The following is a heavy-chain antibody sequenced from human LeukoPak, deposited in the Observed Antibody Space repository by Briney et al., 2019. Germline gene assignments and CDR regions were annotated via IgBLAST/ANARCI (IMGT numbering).Heavy chain of an antibody. CDR3: ARGKYSSSWRYYYYGMDV. D-gene: IGHD6-13*01. Sequence: SETLSLTCAVYGGSFSGYYWSWIRQPPGKGLEWIGEINHSGSTNYNPSLKSRVTISVDTSKNQFSLKLSSVTAADTAVYYCARGKYSSSWRYYYYGMDVWGQGTLVTVSS. J-gene: IGHJ6*02. CDR1: GGSFSGYY. CDR2: INHSGST. V-gene: IGHV4-34*01.